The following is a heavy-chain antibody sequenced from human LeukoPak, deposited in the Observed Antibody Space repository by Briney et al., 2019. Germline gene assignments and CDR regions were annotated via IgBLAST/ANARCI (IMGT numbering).Heavy chain of an antibody. CDR3: AKSLHDSSGYYYFDY. CDR1: GFTLDDYA. J-gene: IGHJ4*02. V-gene: IGHV3-9*03. D-gene: IGHD3-22*01. Sequence: PGRSLRLSCAASGFTLDDYAMHWVRQAPGKGLEWVSGISWNSGKIVYADSVKGRFTISRDNAKNSLYLQMNSLRAEDMALYYCAKSLHDSSGYYYFDYWGQGTLVTVSS. CDR2: ISWNSGKI.